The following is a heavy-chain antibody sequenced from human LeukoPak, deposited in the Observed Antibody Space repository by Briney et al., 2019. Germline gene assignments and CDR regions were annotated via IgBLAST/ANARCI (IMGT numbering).Heavy chain of an antibody. J-gene: IGHJ5*02. CDR1: GGSISTDMNY. V-gene: IGHV4-39*01. CDR2: IHHTGTT. CDR3: ARVGRWGIAAAGNNWFDP. Sequence: SETLSLTCAVSGGSISTDMNYWGWIRQAPGKTLQWLGSIHHTGTTFYNPSLKSRVTTSISTSKSQFSLNLSSVTAADTAVYYCARVGRWGIAAAGNNWFDPWGQGTLVTVSS. D-gene: IGHD6-13*01.